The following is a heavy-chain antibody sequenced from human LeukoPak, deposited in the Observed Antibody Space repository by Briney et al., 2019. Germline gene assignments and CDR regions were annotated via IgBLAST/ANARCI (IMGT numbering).Heavy chain of an antibody. CDR3: ARGAFQGSSWFDY. D-gene: IGHD6-13*01. V-gene: IGHV1-2*02. Sequence: GASVKVSCKASGYTFTGYYMHLVRQAPGQGLEWMGWINPNSGGTNYAQNFQGRVTMTRDTSISTAYMELSRLRSDDTAVYYCARGAFQGSSWFDYWGQGTLVTVSS. CDR1: GYTFTGYY. J-gene: IGHJ4*02. CDR2: INPNSGGT.